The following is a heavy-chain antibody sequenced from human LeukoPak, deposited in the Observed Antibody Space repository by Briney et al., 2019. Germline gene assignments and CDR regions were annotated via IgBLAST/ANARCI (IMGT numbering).Heavy chain of an antibody. Sequence: SVKVSCTASGGTFSSYAISWVRQAPGQGLEWMGGIIPIFGTANYAQKFQGRVTITADESTSTAYMELSSLRSEDTAVYYSARADYYDSSGYSIYFDYWGQGTLVTVSS. CDR3: ARADYYDSSGYSIYFDY. CDR2: IIPIFGTA. V-gene: IGHV1-69*13. CDR1: GGTFSSYA. J-gene: IGHJ4*02. D-gene: IGHD3-22*01.